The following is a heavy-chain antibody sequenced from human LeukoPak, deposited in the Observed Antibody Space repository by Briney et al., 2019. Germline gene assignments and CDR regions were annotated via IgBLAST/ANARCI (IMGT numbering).Heavy chain of an antibody. CDR1: GYTFTGYY. V-gene: IGHV3-66*01. CDR2: IYSGGST. Sequence: SCKASGYTFTGYYMHWVRQAPGKGLEWVSVIYSGGSTYYADSVKGRFTISRDNSKNTLYLQMHSLRAEDTAVYYCARDSPQNTVIDYWGQGTLVTVSS. D-gene: IGHD2/OR15-2a*01. CDR3: ARDSPQNTVIDY. J-gene: IGHJ4*02.